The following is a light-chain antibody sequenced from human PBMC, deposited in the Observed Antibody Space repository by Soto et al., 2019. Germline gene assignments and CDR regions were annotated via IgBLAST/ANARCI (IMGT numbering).Light chain of an antibody. Sequence: QSALTQPASVSGSPGQSITIACTGTSSDVGGYNYVSWYQKHPGKAPKLMTYDVSHRPSGVSNRFSGSKSGNTASLTISGLQAEDEADYYCSSYTSSGTLVFGGGTKLTVL. CDR2: DVS. CDR3: SSYTSSGTLV. J-gene: IGLJ2*01. CDR1: SSDVGGYNY. V-gene: IGLV2-14*01.